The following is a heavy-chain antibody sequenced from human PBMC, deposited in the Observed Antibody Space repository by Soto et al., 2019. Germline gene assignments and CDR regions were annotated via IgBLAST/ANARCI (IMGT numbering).Heavy chain of an antibody. CDR3: ARAVAVTEDFDY. CDR1: GYTFTGYA. Sequence: QVQLVQSWAEEKKPGASVKVYCKASGYTFTGYAMHWVRQAPLQRLEWMGWINAGNCNTKYSQKFQGRVTITRDTSSSASYLELSSLRSDDTSGYYCARAVAVTEDFDYLGQGTLVTASS. CDR2: INAGNCNT. D-gene: IGHD5-12*01. V-gene: IGHV1-3*05. J-gene: IGHJ4*02.